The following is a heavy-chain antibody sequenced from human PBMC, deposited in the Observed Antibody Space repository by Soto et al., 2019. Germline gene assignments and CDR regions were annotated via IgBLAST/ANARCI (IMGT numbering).Heavy chain of an antibody. V-gene: IGHV3-30*13. CDR3: ARDDEHGSKCDLAY. CDR1: GFNFNTYF. D-gene: IGHD1-26*01. J-gene: IGHJ4*02. CDR2: IFPNGRDK. Sequence: QVPLVQSGGGVVQPGRSLRLSCAASGFNFNTYFMHWVRQAPGKGLEWVAMIFPNGRDKKYAVSVKGRFTITRDNSTNRMYLQMDSLRPEDTAVYYCARDDEHGSKCDLAYWGQGALVTVSS.